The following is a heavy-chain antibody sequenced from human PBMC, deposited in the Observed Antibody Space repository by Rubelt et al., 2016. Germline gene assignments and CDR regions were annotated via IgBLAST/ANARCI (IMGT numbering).Heavy chain of an antibody. CDR2: IYPGDSDT. D-gene: IGHD2-2*01. V-gene: IGHV5-51*01. CDR1: GYSFISNW. Sequence: EVQLVQSGAEVKKPGESLKISCKGSGYSFISNWIGWVRQMPGKGLEWMGIIYPGDSDTRYSPSFQGPVTMSADKSISTAYRQWSNLKASETSMYYGAGQGGSTSSDAFDIWGQGTMVTGSS. J-gene: IGHJ3*02. CDR3: AGQGGSTSSDAFDI.